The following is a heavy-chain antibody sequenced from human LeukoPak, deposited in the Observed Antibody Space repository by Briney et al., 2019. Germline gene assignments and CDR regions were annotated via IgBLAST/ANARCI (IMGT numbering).Heavy chain of an antibody. CDR2: IYYSGST. V-gene: IGHV4-59*08. J-gene: IGHJ4*02. CDR3: ARSVDTAMASYYFDY. CDR1: GGSISSYY. Sequence: SETLSLTCTVSGGSISSYYWSWIRQPPGKGLEWIGYIYYSGSTNYNPSLKSRVTISVDTSKNQFSLKLSSVTAADTAVCYCARSVDTAMASYYFDYWGQGTLVTVSS. D-gene: IGHD5-18*01.